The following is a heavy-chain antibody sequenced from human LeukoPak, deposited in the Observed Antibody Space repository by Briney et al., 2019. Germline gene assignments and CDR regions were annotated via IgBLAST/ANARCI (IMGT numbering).Heavy chain of an antibody. V-gene: IGHV3-66*01. Sequence: GGSLRLSCVASGFTVSSNPMSWVRQAQGKGLEWVSIIFSGGSTYYADSVKGRFAISRDNSKNTVYLQMNSLRAEDTAVYYCARGGLPANWYYFDHWGQGTLVTVSS. J-gene: IGHJ4*02. CDR2: IFSGGST. D-gene: IGHD1-1*01. CDR3: ARGGLPANWYYFDH. CDR1: GFTVSSNP.